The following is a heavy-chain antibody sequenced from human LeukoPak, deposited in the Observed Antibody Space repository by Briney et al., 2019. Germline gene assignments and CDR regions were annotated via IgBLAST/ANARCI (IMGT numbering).Heavy chain of an antibody. V-gene: IGHV3-11*04. Sequence: PGGSLTLACAASGFTFRDYYMSWIRQAPGKGLEWISYISSSAGTIHYVDSVKGRFTISRDNAKNSLYLQMDSLRVEDTAVYYCATSVTRRRLDWFIDLWGRGTLVSVSS. D-gene: IGHD4-17*01. CDR1: GFTFRDYY. J-gene: IGHJ2*01. CDR3: ATSVTRRRLDWFIDL. CDR2: ISSSAGTI.